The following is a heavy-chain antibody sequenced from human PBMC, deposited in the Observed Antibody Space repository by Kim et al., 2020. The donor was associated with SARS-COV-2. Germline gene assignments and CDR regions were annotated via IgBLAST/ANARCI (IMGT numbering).Heavy chain of an antibody. Sequence: SETLSLTCAVYGGSFSAYYWHWIRQPPGKGLEWIGEINQSGGTNCNPSLKSRVTISEDTSKNQVSLRLSSVTAADTAGYYCATGETYYYDSAGYRGDYFDNWGQGSLVTVSS. J-gene: IGHJ4*02. D-gene: IGHD3-22*01. V-gene: IGHV4-34*01. CDR3: ATGETYYYDSAGYRGDYFDN. CDR2: INQSGGT. CDR1: GGSFSAYY.